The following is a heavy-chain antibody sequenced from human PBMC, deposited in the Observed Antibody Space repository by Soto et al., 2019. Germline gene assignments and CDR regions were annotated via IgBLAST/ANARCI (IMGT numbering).Heavy chain of an antibody. D-gene: IGHD6-19*01. CDR3: ARLYPGSGWPYNYYGMDV. V-gene: IGHV3-7*01. CDR2: IKQDGSEK. CDR1: GFTFSSDW. Sequence: GGSLRLSCAASGFTFSSDWMSWVRQAPGKGLEWVANIKQDGSEKYYVDSVKGRFTISRDNAKNSLYLQMNSLRVEDTAVYYCARLYPGSGWPYNYYGMDVWGQGTTVTVSS. J-gene: IGHJ6*02.